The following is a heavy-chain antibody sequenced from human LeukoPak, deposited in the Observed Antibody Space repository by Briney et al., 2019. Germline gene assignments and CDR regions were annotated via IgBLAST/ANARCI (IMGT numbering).Heavy chain of an antibody. CDR3: ARGMAGFGDRNNWFDP. CDR2: IYYSGST. J-gene: IGHJ5*02. D-gene: IGHD3-10*01. V-gene: IGHV4-31*03. CDR1: GGSISSGGYY. Sequence: PSETLSLTCTVSGGSISSGGYYWSWIRQHPGKGLEWIGYIYYSGSTYYKPSLNSRITISVDTSKNQFSLKLSSVTAADTAVYYCARGMAGFGDRNNWFDPWGQGTLVTVSS.